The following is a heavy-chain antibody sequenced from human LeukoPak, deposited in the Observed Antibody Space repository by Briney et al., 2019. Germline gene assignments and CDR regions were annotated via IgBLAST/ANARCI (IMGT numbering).Heavy chain of an antibody. Sequence: GSLLLSCAASGFTFSSYEMNWVRQAPGKGLEWVSYISSSGNAIYYADSVRGRFTISRDNAKNSLHLQMNSLRVEDTALYYCARERETMVVTPEAFDIWGQGTMVTVSS. CDR2: ISSSGNAI. CDR1: GFTFSSYE. V-gene: IGHV3-48*03. J-gene: IGHJ3*02. CDR3: ARERETMVVTPEAFDI. D-gene: IGHD4-23*01.